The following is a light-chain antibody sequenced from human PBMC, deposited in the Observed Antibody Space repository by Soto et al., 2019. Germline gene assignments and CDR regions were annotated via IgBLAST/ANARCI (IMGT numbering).Light chain of an antibody. Sequence: EIVLTQSPGTLSLSPGERATLSCRASQSVSSSYLAWYQQKPGQAPRLLIYGASNRATGIPDRFSGRGSGTDFTPTITGLEPEDFAVYYCQQYVSSVTFGQGTKVEIK. CDR3: QQYVSSVT. CDR1: QSVSSSY. V-gene: IGKV3-20*01. J-gene: IGKJ1*01. CDR2: GAS.